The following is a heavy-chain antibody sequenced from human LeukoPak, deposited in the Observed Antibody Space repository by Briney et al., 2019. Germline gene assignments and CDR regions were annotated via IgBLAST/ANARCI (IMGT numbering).Heavy chain of an antibody. CDR1: GYTFTSYG. CDR2: ISAYNGNT. D-gene: IGHD3-3*01. CDR3: ARDLYEADYDFWSGYYNWWFDP. J-gene: IGHJ5*02. V-gene: IGHV1-18*01. Sequence: ASVKVSCTASGYTFTSYGISWVRQAPGQGLEWMGWISAYNGNTNYAQKLQGRVTMTTDTSTSTAYMELRSLRSDDTAVYYCARDLYEADYDFWSGYYNWWFDPWGQGTLVTVSS.